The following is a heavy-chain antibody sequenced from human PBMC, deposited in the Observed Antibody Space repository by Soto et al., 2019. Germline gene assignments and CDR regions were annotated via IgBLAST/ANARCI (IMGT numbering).Heavy chain of an antibody. CDR2: IISIFGTA. D-gene: IGHD3-3*01. V-gene: IGHV1-69*18. J-gene: IGHJ6*02. CDR1: GGTFSSYA. CDR3: ARTERNDDFWRGYPNYYYYGMDV. Sequence: QVQLVQSGAEVKKPGSSVKVSCKASGGTFSSYAISWVRQAPGQGLEWLGNIISIFGTANYVQKFQGRVTITADESTNTAYMERRSLRSADTAVYYCARTERNDDFWRGYPNYYYYGMDVWGQGTTLTVSS.